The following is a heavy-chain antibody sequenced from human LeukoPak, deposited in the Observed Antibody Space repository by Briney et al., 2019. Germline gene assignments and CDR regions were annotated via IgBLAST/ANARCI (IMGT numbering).Heavy chain of an antibody. D-gene: IGHD3-22*01. V-gene: IGHV4-30-4*01. CDR3: ARVGYYYDSGGQTKGAFDI. CDR1: GGSISSGDYY. J-gene: IGHJ3*02. CDR2: IYYSGST. Sequence: SETLSLTCTVSGGSISSGDYYWSWIRQPPGKGLEWIGYIYYSGSTYYNPSLKSRVTISVDTSKNQFSLKLSSVTAADTAVYYCARVGYYYDSGGQTKGAFDIWGQGTMVTVSS.